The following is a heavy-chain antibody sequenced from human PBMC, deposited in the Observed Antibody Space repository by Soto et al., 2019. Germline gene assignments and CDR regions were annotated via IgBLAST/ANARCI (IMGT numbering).Heavy chain of an antibody. D-gene: IGHD5-18*01. J-gene: IGHJ4*02. CDR3: TTGIKTAMVSYFDY. V-gene: IGHV3-15*07. CDR2: IKSNTDGGTT. CDR1: GFTFSNAW. Sequence: EVQLVESGGGLVKPGGSLRLSCAASGFTFSNAWMNWVRQAPGKGLEWVGCIKSNTDGGTTDNAAPVKGRFTISRDDSKNTLYLQMNSLKTEDTAVYYCTTGIKTAMVSYFDYWGQGTLVTVSS.